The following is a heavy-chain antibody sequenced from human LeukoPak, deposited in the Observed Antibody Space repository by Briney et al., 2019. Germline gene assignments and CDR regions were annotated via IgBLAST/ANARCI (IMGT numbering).Heavy chain of an antibody. J-gene: IGHJ6*02. D-gene: IGHD3-10*01. CDR3: ARENYYGSGTFYSHHGMDV. V-gene: IGHV4-34*01. CDR1: GGSFSGYH. Sequence: SETLSLTCAVYGGSFSGYHWSWIRQPPGKGLEWIGEINHYESTNYNPSLKSRATISVDTSKNQFSLKLSSVTAADTAVYYCARENYYGSGTFYSHHGMDVWGQGTTVTVPS. CDR2: INHYEST.